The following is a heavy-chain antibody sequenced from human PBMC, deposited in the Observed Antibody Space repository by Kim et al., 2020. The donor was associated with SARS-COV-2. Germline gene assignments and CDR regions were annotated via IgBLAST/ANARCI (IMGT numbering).Heavy chain of an antibody. CDR2: ISGSGGST. D-gene: IGHD3-10*01. V-gene: IGHV3-23*01. CDR3: AKASNYGSGSYYSPDYYYYYGMDV. J-gene: IGHJ6*02. CDR1: GFTFSSYA. Sequence: GGSLRLSCAASGFTFSSYAMSWVRQAPGKGLEWVSAISGSGGSTYYADSVKGRFTISRDNSKNTLYLQMNSLRAEDTAVYYCAKASNYGSGSYYSPDYYYYYGMDVWGQGTTVTVSS.